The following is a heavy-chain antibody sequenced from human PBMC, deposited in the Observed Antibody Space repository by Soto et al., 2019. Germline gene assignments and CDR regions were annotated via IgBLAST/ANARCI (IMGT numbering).Heavy chain of an antibody. CDR3: ARGMYYYGSGFDY. D-gene: IGHD3-10*01. J-gene: IGHJ4*02. Sequence: PSQTLSLTCAISGDSVSSNSAAWNWIMQSPSRGLEWLGRTYYRSKWYNDYAVSVKSRITINPDTSKNQFSLQLNSVTPEDTAVYYCARGMYYYGSGFDYWGQGTLVTVSS. V-gene: IGHV6-1*01. CDR2: TYYRSKWYN. CDR1: GDSVSSNSAA.